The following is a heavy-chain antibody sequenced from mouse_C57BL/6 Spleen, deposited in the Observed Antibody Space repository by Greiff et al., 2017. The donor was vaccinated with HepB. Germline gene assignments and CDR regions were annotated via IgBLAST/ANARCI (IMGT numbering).Heavy chain of an antibody. J-gene: IGHJ2*01. D-gene: IGHD2-12*01. V-gene: IGHV1-82*01. CDR3: ASYYRGYYFDY. CDR1: GYAFSSSW. Sequence: QVQLQQSGPELVKPGASVKISCKASGYAFSSSWMNWVKQRPGKGLEWIGRIYPGDGDTNYNGKFKGKATLTADKSSSTAYMQLSSLTSEDSAVYFCASYYRGYYFDYWGQGTTLTVSS. CDR2: IYPGDGDT.